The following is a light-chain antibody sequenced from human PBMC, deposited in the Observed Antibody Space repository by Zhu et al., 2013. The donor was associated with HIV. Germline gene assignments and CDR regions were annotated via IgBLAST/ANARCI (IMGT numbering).Light chain of an antibody. J-gene: IGLJ3*02. Sequence: QSVLTQTPSASGTPGQRVTISCSGSTSNIGSNTVNWYQQLPGTAPKLLIYTNDHRPSGVPDRFSGSKSGTSASLAISGLRSEDEADYYCAGTGSRRAVVGGSREVFG. CDR2: TND. V-gene: IGLV1-44*01. CDR1: TSNIGSNT. CDR3: AGTGSRRAVVGGSREV.